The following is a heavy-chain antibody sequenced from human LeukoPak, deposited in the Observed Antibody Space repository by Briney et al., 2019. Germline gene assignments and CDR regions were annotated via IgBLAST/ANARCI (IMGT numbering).Heavy chain of an antibody. CDR1: GGTFSSYA. V-gene: IGHV1-69*04. D-gene: IGHD5-12*01. J-gene: IGHJ5*02. CDR2: IIPILGIA. CDR3: ARDPPLGLRLDNWFDP. Sequence: SVKVSCKSSGGTFSSYAISWVRQAPGQGLEWMGRIIPILGIANYAQKFQGRVTITADKSTSTAYMELSSLRSEDTAVYYCARDPPLGLRLDNWFDPWGQGTLVTVSS.